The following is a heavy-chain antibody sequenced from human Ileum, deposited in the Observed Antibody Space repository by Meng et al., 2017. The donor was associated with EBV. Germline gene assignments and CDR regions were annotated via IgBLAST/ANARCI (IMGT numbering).Heavy chain of an antibody. CDR1: GGTFSSYA. D-gene: IGHD3-22*01. CDR2: IIPIFGTA. Sequence: QVQLVQVGAEWKKPGSSVKVSCKASGGTFSSYAISWVRQAPGQGLEWMGGIIPIFGTANYAQKFQGRVTITADESTSTAYMELSSLRSEDTAVYYCARDGRQYYYDSSGYHPNWFDPWGQGTLVTVSS. V-gene: IGHV1-69*01. J-gene: IGHJ5*02. CDR3: ARDGRQYYYDSSGYHPNWFDP.